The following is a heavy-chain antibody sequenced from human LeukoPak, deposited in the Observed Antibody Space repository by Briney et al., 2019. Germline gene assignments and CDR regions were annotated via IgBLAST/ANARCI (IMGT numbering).Heavy chain of an antibody. CDR3: ARHTCGDCYTYYYYYYMDV. J-gene: IGHJ6*03. CDR1: GGSFSGYY. CDR2: INHSGST. D-gene: IGHD2-21*02. V-gene: IGHV4-34*01. Sequence: KPSETLSLTCAVYGGSFSGYYWSWIRQPPGKGLEWIGEINHSGSTNYNPSLKSRVTISVDTSKNQFSLKLSSVTAADTAVYYCARHTCGDCYTYYYYYYMDVWGKGTTVTISS.